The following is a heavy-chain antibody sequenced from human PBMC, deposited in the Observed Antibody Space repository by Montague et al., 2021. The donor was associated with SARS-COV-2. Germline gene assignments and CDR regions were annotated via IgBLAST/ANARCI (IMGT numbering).Heavy chain of an antibody. CDR3: ARGGLGNRGFDY. Sequence: SETLSLTCVVSDVSLSTSTWWSWVRQSPGKGLEWVGEIYLSGFTXYNPSVKSRVSISLDDSRSQFSLGLTSVTAADTAVYFCARGGLGNRGFDYWGQGTLVTFSS. CDR2: IYLSGFT. CDR1: DVSLSTSTW. J-gene: IGHJ4*02. D-gene: IGHD3/OR15-3a*01. V-gene: IGHV4-4*02.